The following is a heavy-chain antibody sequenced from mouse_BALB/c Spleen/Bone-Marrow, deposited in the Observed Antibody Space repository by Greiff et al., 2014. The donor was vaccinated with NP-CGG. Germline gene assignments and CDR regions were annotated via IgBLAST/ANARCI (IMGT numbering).Heavy chain of an antibody. J-gene: IGHJ4*01. D-gene: IGHD2-4*01. Sequence: QVQLKQSGAELVKPGASVKLSCKASGYTFTNYWMHWVKLRPGQGFEWIGEIIPSNGGTYYNEKFKRKATLTVDKSSSTAYMQLNSLTSEDSAVYYCTLPYYDYDRNVMDSWGQGTSVTVSS. CDR2: IIPSNGGT. CDR1: GYTFTNYW. V-gene: IGHV1S16*01. CDR3: TLPYYDYDRNVMDS.